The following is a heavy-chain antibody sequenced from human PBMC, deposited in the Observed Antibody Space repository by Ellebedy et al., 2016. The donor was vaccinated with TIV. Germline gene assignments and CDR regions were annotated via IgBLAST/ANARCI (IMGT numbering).Heavy chain of an antibody. CDR1: GFTFSDHY. CDR2: ISWNSGSI. Sequence: GGSLRLSCAASGFTFSDHYMDWVRQAPGKGLEWVSGISWNSGSIGYADSVKGRFTISRDNAKNSLYLQMNSLRAEDTALYYCAKAEGLGNGYYDAFDIWGQGTMVTVSS. D-gene: IGHD3-22*01. V-gene: IGHV3-9*01. CDR3: AKAEGLGNGYYDAFDI. J-gene: IGHJ3*02.